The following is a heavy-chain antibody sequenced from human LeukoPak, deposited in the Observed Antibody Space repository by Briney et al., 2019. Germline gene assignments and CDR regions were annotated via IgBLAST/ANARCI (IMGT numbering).Heavy chain of an antibody. CDR3: ARAPSTTIFGVAHNWFDP. CDR1: GGTFSSYA. CDR2: IIPIFGTA. Sequence: SVKVSCKASGGTFSSYAISWVRQAPRQGLEWMGGIIPIFGTANYAQKFQGRVTITTDESTSTAYMELSSLRSEDTAVYYCARAPSTTIFGVAHNWFDPWGQGTLVTVSS. D-gene: IGHD3-3*01. J-gene: IGHJ5*02. V-gene: IGHV1-69*05.